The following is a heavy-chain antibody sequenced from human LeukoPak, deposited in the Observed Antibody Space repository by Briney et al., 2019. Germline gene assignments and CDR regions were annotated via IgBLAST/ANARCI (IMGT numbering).Heavy chain of an antibody. Sequence: SETLSLTCTVSGGSISSYYWSWIRQPPGKGLEWIGSIYYSGSTYYNPSLKSRVTISVDTSKNQFSLKLSSVTAADTAVYYCARDRSELWFGEFYWGQGTLVTVSS. D-gene: IGHD3-10*01. CDR1: GGSISSYY. CDR2: IYYSGST. CDR3: ARDRSELWFGEFY. V-gene: IGHV4-59*12. J-gene: IGHJ4*02.